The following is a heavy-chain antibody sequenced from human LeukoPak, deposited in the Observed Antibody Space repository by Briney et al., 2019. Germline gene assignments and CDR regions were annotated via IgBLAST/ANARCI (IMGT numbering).Heavy chain of an antibody. J-gene: IGHJ4*02. V-gene: IGHV3-43*01. D-gene: IGHD5-18*01. CDR2: ISWDGGIT. Sequence: GGSLRLSCAASGFTFDDYTMHWVRQAPGKGLEWVSLISWDGGITYYADSVKGRFTISRDNSKNSLYQQMNSLRTEDTALYYCAKEKEAYSYGYYFDYWGQGTLVTVSS. CDR3: AKEKEAYSYGYYFDY. CDR1: GFTFDDYT.